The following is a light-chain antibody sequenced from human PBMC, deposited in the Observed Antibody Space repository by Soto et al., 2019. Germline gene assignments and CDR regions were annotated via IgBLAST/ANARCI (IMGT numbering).Light chain of an antibody. CDR3: QQYNSYPRT. J-gene: IGKJ1*01. V-gene: IGKV1-5*03. Sequence: DLQMTQSPSSLSASVGDRVTITCRARQSISSWLAWYQQKPGKAPKLLIYKAASLESGVPSRFSVSGSETEFTLTISSLQPDDFATYYCQQYNSYPRTFGQGTKVEIK. CDR1: QSISSW. CDR2: KAA.